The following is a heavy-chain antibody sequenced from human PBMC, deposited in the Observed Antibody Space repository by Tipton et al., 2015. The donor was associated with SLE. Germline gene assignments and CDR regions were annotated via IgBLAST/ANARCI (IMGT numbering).Heavy chain of an antibody. Sequence: TQSLTCTVSGASIKSGIYFWTWIRQPAGKGLEWIGRVYSSGSTDYNPSLESRVTMSIDTSKNEFSLKLGSVTAADTAIYYCAKDAHYNWLISGNWFDPWGQGSLVTVSS. V-gene: IGHV4-61*02. CDR3: AKDAHYNWLISGNWFDP. J-gene: IGHJ5*02. CDR1: GASIKSGIYF. CDR2: VYSSGST. D-gene: IGHD3-9*01.